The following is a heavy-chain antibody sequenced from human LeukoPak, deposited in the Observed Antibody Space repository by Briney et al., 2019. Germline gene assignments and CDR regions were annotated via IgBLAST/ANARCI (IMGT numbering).Heavy chain of an antibody. V-gene: IGHV3-20*04. CDR2: INWNGGSI. D-gene: IGHD3-10*01. CDR1: GFTFDDYG. CDR3: ARDREWFGDHYYYMDV. Sequence: PGGSLRLSCAASGFTFDDYGMSWVRQAPGKGLEWVSGINWNGGSIGYADSVKGRFTISRDNAKNSLYLQMNSLRAEDTALYYCARDREWFGDHYYYMDVWGKGTTVTVSS. J-gene: IGHJ6*03.